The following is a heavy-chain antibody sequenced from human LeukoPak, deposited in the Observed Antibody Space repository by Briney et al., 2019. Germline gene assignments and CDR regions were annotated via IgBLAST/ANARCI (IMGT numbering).Heavy chain of an antibody. J-gene: IGHJ4*02. CDR1: GASISTHY. Sequence: SETLSLTCTVFGASISTHYWSWIRQSPGKGLEWIGYNSYRGSTDYNPSLRSRVTLSVDTSTNQISLRLMSVTAADTAVYYCTRDGGVAVTPLDFDFWGQGTLVTVSS. CDR3: TRDGGVAVTPLDFDF. V-gene: IGHV4-59*11. D-gene: IGHD6-19*01. CDR2: NSYRGST.